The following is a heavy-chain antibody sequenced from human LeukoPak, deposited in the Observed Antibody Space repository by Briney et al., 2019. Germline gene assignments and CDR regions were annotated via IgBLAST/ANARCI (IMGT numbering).Heavy chain of an antibody. D-gene: IGHD3-10*01. CDR2: IYYSGST. J-gene: IGHJ6*02. CDR3: GRYFRDYYGPGTHGYYYYYGMDV. V-gene: IGHV4-59*01. Sequence: PSETLSLTCTVSGGSISSYYWSWIRQPPGKGLEWIGYIYYSGSTNYNPSLKSRVTISVDTSKNQFSLKLSSVTAADTAVYYCGRYFRDYYGPGTHGYYYYYGMDVWGQGTTVTVSS. CDR1: GGSISSYY.